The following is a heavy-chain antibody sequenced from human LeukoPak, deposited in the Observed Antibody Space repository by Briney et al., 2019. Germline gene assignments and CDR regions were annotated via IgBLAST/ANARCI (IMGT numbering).Heavy chain of an antibody. V-gene: IGHV4-59*08. CDR1: GGSISSYY. J-gene: IGHJ4*02. CDR2: IYYSGST. Sequence: KPSETLSLTCTVSGGSISSYYWSWIRRPPGKGLEWIGYIYYSGSTNYNPSLKSRVTISVDTSKNQFSLKLSSVTAADTAVYYCASSRDSGSYYWAFDYWGQGTLVTVSS. D-gene: IGHD1-26*01. CDR3: ASSRDSGSYYWAFDY.